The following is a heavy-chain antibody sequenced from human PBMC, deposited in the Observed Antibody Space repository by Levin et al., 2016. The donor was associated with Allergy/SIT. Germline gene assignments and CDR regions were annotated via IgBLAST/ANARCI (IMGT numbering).Heavy chain of an antibody. CDR1: GFTVSSNY. CDR3: ARDIQGRDYMDV. J-gene: IGHJ6*03. Sequence: GESLKISCAASGFTVSSNYMSWVRQAPGKGLEWVSVIYSGGSTYYADSVKGRFTISRDNSKNTLYLQMNSLRAEDTAVYYCARDIQGRDYMDVWGKGTTVTVSS. V-gene: IGHV3-53*01. CDR2: IYSGGST. D-gene: IGHD5-18*01.